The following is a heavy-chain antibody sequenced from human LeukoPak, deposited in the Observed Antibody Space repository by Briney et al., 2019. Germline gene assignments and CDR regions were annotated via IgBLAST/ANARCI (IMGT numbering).Heavy chain of an antibody. Sequence: ASVKVSCKASGYTFTSYAMHWVRQAPGQRLEWMGWINAGNGNTKYSQEFQGRVTITGDTSASTAYMELSSLRSEDMAVYYCARSPSYYYDSSAPGWGAFDIWGQGTMVTVSS. CDR2: INAGNGNT. CDR3: ARSPSYYYDSSAPGWGAFDI. CDR1: GYTFTSYA. J-gene: IGHJ3*02. D-gene: IGHD3-22*01. V-gene: IGHV1-3*03.